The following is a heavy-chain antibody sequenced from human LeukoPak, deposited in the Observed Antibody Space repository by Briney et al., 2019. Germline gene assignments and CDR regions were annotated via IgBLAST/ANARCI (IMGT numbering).Heavy chain of an antibody. CDR2: MNNDGSTT. D-gene: IGHD1-1*01. CDR3: ARGVHPRNAFDI. CDR1: GFTFSSYW. Sequence: GGSLRLSCGASGFTFSSYWMHRVRQAPGKGLVWVSRMNNDGSTTTYADSVKGRFTISRDKAKNTQYLQMNSLRAEDTAVYYCARGVHPRNAFDIWGQGTMVTVSS. V-gene: IGHV3-74*03. J-gene: IGHJ3*02.